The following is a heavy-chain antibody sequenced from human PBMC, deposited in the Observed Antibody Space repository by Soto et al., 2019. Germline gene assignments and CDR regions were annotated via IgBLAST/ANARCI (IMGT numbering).Heavy chain of an antibody. D-gene: IGHD3-9*01. CDR1: GFTFTSSA. CDR3: ACTQILTGYSNSAFDI. CDR2: IVVGSGNT. Sequence: ASVKVSCKASGFTFTSSAVQWVRQARGQRLEWIGWIVVGSGNTNYAQKFQERVTITRDMSTSTAYMELSRLRSDDTAVYYCACTQILTGYSNSAFDIWGQGTMVTVSS. J-gene: IGHJ3*02. V-gene: IGHV1-58*01.